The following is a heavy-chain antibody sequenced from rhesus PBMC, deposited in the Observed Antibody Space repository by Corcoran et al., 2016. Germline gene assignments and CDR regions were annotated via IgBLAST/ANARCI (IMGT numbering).Heavy chain of an antibody. Sequence: QVQMQESGPGLVKPSETLSLTCAVSGGSISSSYYFWSWIRQAPGKGLEWIGYIPYKGSTNNNTSIKRRGTISRDTSKNQLSLKLSSVTAADTAVYYCARDRIAAAFDYWGQGVLVTVSS. CDR2: IPYKGST. CDR1: GGSISSSYYF. V-gene: IGHV4-122*02. D-gene: IGHD6-43*01. J-gene: IGHJ4*01. CDR3: ARDRIAAAFDY.